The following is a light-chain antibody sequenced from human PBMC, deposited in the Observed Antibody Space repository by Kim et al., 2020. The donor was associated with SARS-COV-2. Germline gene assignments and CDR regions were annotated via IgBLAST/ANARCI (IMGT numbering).Light chain of an antibody. CDR2: RNN. Sequence: GQGVTISCSGSSSNIGSNYVYWYQQLPGTAPQLLIYRNNQRPSRVPDRFSGSKSGTSASLAISGLRSEDEADYYCAAWDDSLSGPVFGGGTKVTVL. V-gene: IGLV1-47*01. J-gene: IGLJ2*01. CDR3: AAWDDSLSGPV. CDR1: SSNIGSNY.